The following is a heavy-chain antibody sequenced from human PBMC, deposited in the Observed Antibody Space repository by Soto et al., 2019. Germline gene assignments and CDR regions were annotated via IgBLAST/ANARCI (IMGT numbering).Heavy chain of an antibody. CDR3: ARSGSYGGYNRPYYFDF. Sequence: GGSLRLSCAASGFSFSSYWMHWVRQAPGKGLVWVSRINGDGSVTNNADSVKGRFTISRDNAKDTLYLQMNSLRAEDTAVYYCARSGSYGGYNRPYYFDFWGQGTLVTVSS. CDR2: INGDGSVT. J-gene: IGHJ4*02. CDR1: GFSFSSYW. V-gene: IGHV3-74*01. D-gene: IGHD5-12*01.